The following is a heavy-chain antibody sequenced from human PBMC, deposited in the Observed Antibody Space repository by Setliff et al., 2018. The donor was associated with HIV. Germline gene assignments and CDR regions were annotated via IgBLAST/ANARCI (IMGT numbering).Heavy chain of an antibody. V-gene: IGHV4-34*01. J-gene: IGHJ4*02. D-gene: IGHD4-17*01. CDR2: IHHTGYI. Sequence: TLSLTCAVYGGPSTDHYRNWIRQSPGMGLEWIAEIHHTGYINYNPSLRSRVSVSRDMSSNQFSLRLSSVTAADAAVYYCAAFFVAPMTTQDFWGQGTLVTVSS. CDR1: GGPSTDHY. CDR3: AAFFVAPMTTQDF.